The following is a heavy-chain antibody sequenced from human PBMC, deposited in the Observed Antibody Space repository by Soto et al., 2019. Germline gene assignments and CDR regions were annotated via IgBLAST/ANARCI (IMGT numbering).Heavy chain of an antibody. Sequence: SETLSLPCTVSGGSISSSSYYWGWIRQPPGKGLEWIGSIYYSGSTYYNPSLNSRFTISVDTSKNQFSLKLSSVTAADTAVYYCARGRGSYAPRGSSFDPWGQGTLVTVSS. CDR1: GGSISSSSYY. CDR2: IYYSGST. J-gene: IGHJ5*02. D-gene: IGHD1-26*01. CDR3: ARGRGSYAPRGSSFDP. V-gene: IGHV4-39*01.